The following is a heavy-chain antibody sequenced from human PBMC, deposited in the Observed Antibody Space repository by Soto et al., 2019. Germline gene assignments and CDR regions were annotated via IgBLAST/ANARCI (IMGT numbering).Heavy chain of an antibody. CDR3: ASGYSSSLYDCFYGMDV. CDR1: GGTFSSSA. V-gene: IGHV1-69*01. Sequence: QVQLVQSGAEVKKPGSSVKVSCKASGGTFSSSAISWVRQAPGQGLEWMGGIIPIFGTANYAQKFQGGVTITADDSTSTAFMVLSSVVSEDTTVYYCASGYSSSLYDCFYGMDVGGQGTTVTVSS. D-gene: IGHD6-13*01. J-gene: IGHJ6*02. CDR2: IIPIFGTA.